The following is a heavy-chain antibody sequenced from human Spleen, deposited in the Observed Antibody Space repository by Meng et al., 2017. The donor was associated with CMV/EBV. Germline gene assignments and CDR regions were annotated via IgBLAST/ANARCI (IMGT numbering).Heavy chain of an antibody. CDR2: ISYHGSNE. D-gene: IGHD2-2*01. V-gene: IGHV3-30-3*01. CDR3: ARVGPGYCSSTSCHLDS. J-gene: IGHJ4*02. Sequence: SLKISCAASGFTFSSHPMDWVRQAPGKGLEWVAAISYHGSNEYYADSVKGRFTISRDNSKNTLYLQMNSLRVEDTAVYYCARVGPGYCSSTSCHLDSWGQGTLVTVSS. CDR1: GFTFSSHP.